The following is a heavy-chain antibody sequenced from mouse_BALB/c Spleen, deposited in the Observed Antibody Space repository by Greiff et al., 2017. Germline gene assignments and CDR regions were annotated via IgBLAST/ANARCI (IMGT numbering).Heavy chain of an antibody. V-gene: IGHV5-17*02. D-gene: IGHD1-1*01. J-gene: IGHJ3*01. Sequence: EVQRVESGGGLVQPGGSRKLSCAASGFTFSSFGMHWVRQAPEKGLEWVAYISSGSSTIYYADTVKGRFTISRDNPKNTLFLQMTSLRSEDTAMYYCARSALYGSSYKFAYWGQGTLVTVSA. CDR3: ARSALYGSSYKFAY. CDR2: ISSGSSTI. CDR1: GFTFSSFG.